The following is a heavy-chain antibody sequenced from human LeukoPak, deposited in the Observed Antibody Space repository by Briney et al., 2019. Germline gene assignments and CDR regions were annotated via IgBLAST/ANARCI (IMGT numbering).Heavy chain of an antibody. CDR3: ARVGGNLPWYYYYYYGMDV. CDR1: GGSISSGGYY. Sequence: PSQTLSLTCTVSGGSISSGGYYWSWIRQHPGKGLEWIGYIYYSGSTYYNPSLKSRVTISVDTSKNQFSLKLSSVTAADTAVYYCARVGGNLPWYYYYYYGMDVWGQGTTVTVSS. J-gene: IGHJ6*02. D-gene: IGHD4-23*01. CDR2: IYYSGST. V-gene: IGHV4-31*03.